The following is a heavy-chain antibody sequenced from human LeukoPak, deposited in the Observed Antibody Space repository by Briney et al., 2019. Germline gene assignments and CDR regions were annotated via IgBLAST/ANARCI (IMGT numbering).Heavy chain of an antibody. Sequence: PSETLSLTCTVSGGSISSSYWSWIRQPPGKGLEWIAYIYYSGSTNYNPSLKSRVTISVDTSKNQFSLKLSSVTAADTAVYYCARGRSSGWYPVDAFDIWGQGTMVTVSS. CDR1: GGSISSSY. CDR2: IYYSGST. CDR3: ARGRSSGWYPVDAFDI. D-gene: IGHD6-19*01. J-gene: IGHJ3*02. V-gene: IGHV4-59*01.